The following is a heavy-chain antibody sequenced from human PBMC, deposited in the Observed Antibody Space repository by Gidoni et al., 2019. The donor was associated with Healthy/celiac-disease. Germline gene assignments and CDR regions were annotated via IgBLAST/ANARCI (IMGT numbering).Heavy chain of an antibody. V-gene: IGHV4-59*08. CDR2: IYYSGST. J-gene: IGHJ4*02. D-gene: IGHD5-12*01. CDR3: ARGEMATFLQTTFDY. CDR1: GGSIRSYY. Sequence: QVQLQESGPGLVKPSETLSLTCTVPGGSIRSYYWSWIRQPPGKGLEWIGYIYYSGSTNYNPSLKSRVTISVDTSKNQFSLKLSSVTAADTAVYYCARGEMATFLQTTFDYWGQGTLVTVSS.